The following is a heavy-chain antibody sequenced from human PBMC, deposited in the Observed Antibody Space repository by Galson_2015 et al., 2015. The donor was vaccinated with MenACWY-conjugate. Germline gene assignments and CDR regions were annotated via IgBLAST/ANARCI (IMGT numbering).Heavy chain of an antibody. D-gene: IGHD1-26*01. Sequence: SVKVSCKVSGYILSELAIHWVRQAPGKGLEWMGGLDPEDGETVYARQFQGRVTMTEDTSRHTAYMELSSLRSEDTAVYYCARTGTDGYYGGSYFDPWGQGTLVTVSS. CDR3: ARTGTDGYYGGSYFDP. CDR2: LDPEDGET. J-gene: IGHJ5*02. CDR1: GYILSELA. V-gene: IGHV1-24*01.